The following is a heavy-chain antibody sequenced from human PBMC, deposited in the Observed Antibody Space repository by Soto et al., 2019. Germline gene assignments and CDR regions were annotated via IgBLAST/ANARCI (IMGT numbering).Heavy chain of an antibody. CDR3: ARVYSGSYYEFDY. V-gene: IGHV4-4*07. CDR1: GGSINNYY. Sequence: PSETLSLTCTVSGGSINNYYWSWVRQPAGKGLEWIGRIYTSGSTNYNPSLKSRVTMSVDTSKNQFSLKLSSVTAADTAVYYCARVYSGSYYEFDYWGQGTLVTVSS. CDR2: IYTSGST. J-gene: IGHJ4*02. D-gene: IGHD1-26*01.